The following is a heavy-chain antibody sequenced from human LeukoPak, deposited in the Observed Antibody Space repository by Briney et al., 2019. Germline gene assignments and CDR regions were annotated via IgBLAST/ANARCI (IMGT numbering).Heavy chain of an antibody. D-gene: IGHD2-2*01. CDR1: GYTFTGYY. CDR3: ARPGRYCSSTSCYGGWFDP. J-gene: IGHJ5*02. V-gene: IGHV1-2*02. Sequence: ASVKVSCKASGYTFTGYYMHWVRQAPGQGLEWMGWINPNSGGTNYAQKFQGRVTMTRDTSISTAYMELSRLRSVDTAVYYCARPGRYCSSTSCYGGWFDPWGQGTLVTVSS. CDR2: INPNSGGT.